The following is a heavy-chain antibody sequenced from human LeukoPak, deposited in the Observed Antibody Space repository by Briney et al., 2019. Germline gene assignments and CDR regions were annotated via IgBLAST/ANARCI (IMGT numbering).Heavy chain of an antibody. V-gene: IGHV4-34*01. Sequence: SETLSLTCAVYGGSFSGYYWSWIRQPPGKGLEWIGEINHSGSTNYNPSLKSRVTISVDTSKNRFSLKLSSVTAADTAVYYCARVYYDSSGYPKKLKNYFDYWGQGTLVTVSS. CDR2: INHSGST. CDR1: GGSFSGYY. J-gene: IGHJ4*02. CDR3: ARVYYDSSGYPKKLKNYFDY. D-gene: IGHD3-22*01.